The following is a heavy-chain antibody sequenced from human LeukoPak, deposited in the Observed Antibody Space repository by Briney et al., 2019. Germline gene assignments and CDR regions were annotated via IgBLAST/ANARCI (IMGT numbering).Heavy chain of an antibody. CDR2: IKQDGSEK. D-gene: IGHD6-19*01. J-gene: IGHJ3*02. V-gene: IGHV3-7*03. CDR3: ARDQEYSSGWSAFDI. Sequence: PGGSLRLSCAASGSTFSSYWMSWVRQAPGKGLEWVANIKQDGSEKYYVDSVKGRFTISRDNAKNSLYLQMNSLRAEDTAVYYCARDQEYSSGWSAFDIWGQGTMVTVSS. CDR1: GSTFSSYW.